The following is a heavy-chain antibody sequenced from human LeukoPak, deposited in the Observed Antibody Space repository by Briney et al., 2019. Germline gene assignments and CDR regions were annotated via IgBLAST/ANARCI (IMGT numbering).Heavy chain of an antibody. J-gene: IGHJ4*02. D-gene: IGHD3-10*01. Sequence: GGSLRLSCAASGFTFDDYAMHWVRQTPGKGLEWVSGITWHSGSMDYADSVKGRFTISRDNSKNTLYLQMNSLRAEDTAVYYCAKDLTTMVRGVSPFDYWGQGTLVTVSS. CDR1: GFTFDDYA. CDR2: ITWHSGSM. CDR3: AKDLTTMVRGVSPFDY. V-gene: IGHV3-9*01.